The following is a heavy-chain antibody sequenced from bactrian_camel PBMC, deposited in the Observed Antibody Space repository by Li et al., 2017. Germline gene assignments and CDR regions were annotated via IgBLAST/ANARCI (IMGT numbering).Heavy chain of an antibody. Sequence: HVQLVESGGGSVQAGGSLKLSCIASDYTIDSGCMGWFRQAPGKGLEWVSTINSGGETTYYAESVKGRFTISRDNAKNTLYLQMNSLKPEDTAMYYCTKDRSYGTRNWVQSTRGQGTQVTVS. CDR3: TKDRSYGTRNWVQST. CDR2: INSGGETT. CDR1: DYTIDSGC. D-gene: IGHD3*01. V-gene: IGHV3S1*01. J-gene: IGHJ4*01.